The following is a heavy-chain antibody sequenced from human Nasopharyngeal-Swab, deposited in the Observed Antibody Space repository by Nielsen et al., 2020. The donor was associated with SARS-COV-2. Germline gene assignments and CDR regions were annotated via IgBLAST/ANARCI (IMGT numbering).Heavy chain of an antibody. J-gene: IGHJ4*02. V-gene: IGHV3-21*01. Sequence: GESLKISCVDSGFRDYSMNWVRQAPGKGLEWVSSISSSSSDIYYADSVRGRFTISRDNAKNSLFLQMDSLRAEDTAVYYCVPRGTDASGWPRYFDYWGQGTLVTVSS. CDR2: ISSSSSDI. CDR1: GFRDYS. D-gene: IGHD6-19*01. CDR3: VPRGTDASGWPRYFDY.